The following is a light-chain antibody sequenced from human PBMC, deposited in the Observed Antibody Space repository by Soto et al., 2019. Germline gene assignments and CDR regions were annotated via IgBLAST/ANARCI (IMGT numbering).Light chain of an antibody. V-gene: IGKV3-15*01. Sequence: EIVMTQPPATLSVSPGETATLSCRASQSVSSNLAWYQQKPGQAPRLLIYGASTRATGIPARFSGSGSGTDFTLTISRLEPEDFAVYYCHQFGDSPQTFGQGTKVDI. CDR3: HQFGDSPQT. J-gene: IGKJ1*01. CDR1: QSVSSN. CDR2: GAS.